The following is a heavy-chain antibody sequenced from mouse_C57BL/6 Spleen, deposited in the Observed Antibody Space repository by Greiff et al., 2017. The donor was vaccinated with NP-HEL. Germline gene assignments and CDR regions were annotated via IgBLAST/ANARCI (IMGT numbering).Heavy chain of an antibody. V-gene: IGHV5-4*01. D-gene: IGHD1-1*01. J-gene: IGHJ4*01. Sequence: EVKLMESGGGLVKPGGSLKLSCAASGFTFSSYAMSWVRQTPEKRLEWVATISDGGSYTYYPDNVKGRFTISRDNAKNNLYLQMSHLKSEDTAMYYCARDPYYYGSSPYAMDYWGQGTSVTVSS. CDR1: GFTFSSYA. CDR3: ARDPYYYGSSPYAMDY. CDR2: ISDGGSYT.